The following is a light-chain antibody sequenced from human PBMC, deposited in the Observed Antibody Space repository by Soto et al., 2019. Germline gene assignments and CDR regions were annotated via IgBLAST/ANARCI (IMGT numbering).Light chain of an antibody. CDR2: DAS. V-gene: IGKV1-9*01. CDR1: DDITNY. J-gene: IGKJ1*01. Sequence: DIQMTQSPSSLSASVGDRVTVTCRASDDITNYLAWYQQKAGKAPKLLIYDASTLYSGVPSRFSGSGSGTDFTLTISRLEPEDFAVYYCQQYGSSGTFGQGTKVDIK. CDR3: QQYGSSGT.